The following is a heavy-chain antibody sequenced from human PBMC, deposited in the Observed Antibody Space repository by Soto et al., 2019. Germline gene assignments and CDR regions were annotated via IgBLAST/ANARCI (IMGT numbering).Heavy chain of an antibody. CDR3: ARGKYSRSWYYFDY. J-gene: IGHJ4*02. CDR1: GFTFSSYW. D-gene: IGHD6-13*01. CDR2: IKQDGSEK. Sequence: GGFPRLSCAASGFTFSSYWMSWVRQAPGKGLEWVANIKQDGSEKYYVDSVKGRFTISRDNAKNSLYLQMNSLRAEDTAVYYCARGKYSRSWYYFDYWGQGTLVTVSS. V-gene: IGHV3-7*01.